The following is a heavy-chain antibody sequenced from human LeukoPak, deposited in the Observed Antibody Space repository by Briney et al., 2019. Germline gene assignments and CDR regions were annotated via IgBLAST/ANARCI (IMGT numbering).Heavy chain of an antibody. J-gene: IGHJ4*02. CDR3: ARVTMIVHYYFDY. Sequence: SETLSLTCTVSGYSMSSGYYSGWIRQPPGKGLEWIGSIYHTGNTYYNPSLKSRVTISVDTSKNQFSLKLSSVTAADTAVYYCARVTMIVHYYFDYWGQGTLVTVSS. V-gene: IGHV4-38-2*02. D-gene: IGHD3-22*01. CDR1: GYSMSSGYY. CDR2: IYHTGNT.